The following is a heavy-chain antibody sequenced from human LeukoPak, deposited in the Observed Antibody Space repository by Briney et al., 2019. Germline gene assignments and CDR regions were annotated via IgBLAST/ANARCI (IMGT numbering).Heavy chain of an antibody. CDR1: GFTFSSYA. V-gene: IGHV3-30*01. CDR2: ISYDGSNK. J-gene: IGHJ4*02. Sequence: GGSLRLSCAASGFTFSSYAMHWVRQAPGKGLEWVAVISYDGSNKYYADSMKGRFTISRDNSKNTLYLQMNSLRAEDTAVYYCARGSAAAGSAESSDYWGQGTLVTVSS. D-gene: IGHD6-13*01. CDR3: ARGSAAAGSAESSDY.